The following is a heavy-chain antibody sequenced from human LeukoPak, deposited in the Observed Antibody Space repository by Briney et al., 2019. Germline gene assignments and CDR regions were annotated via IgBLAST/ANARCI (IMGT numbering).Heavy chain of an antibody. J-gene: IGHJ4*02. CDR1: GGSFTSGNYY. Sequence: SETLSLTCTVSGGSFTSGNYYWNWIRPPAGKGLEWIGRIYTNGGASYNPSLKSRVTISIDASKNQFSLKLSSVTVADTAVYYCAREPPGYWGQGILVTVSS. CDR3: AREPPGY. CDR2: IYTNGGA. V-gene: IGHV4-61*02.